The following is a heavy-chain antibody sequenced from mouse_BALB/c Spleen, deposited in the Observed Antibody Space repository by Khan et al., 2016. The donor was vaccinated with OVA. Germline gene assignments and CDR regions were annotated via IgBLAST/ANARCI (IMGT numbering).Heavy chain of an antibody. J-gene: IGHJ4*01. CDR3: ARDGSRYNYAMDD. CDR1: GYSITSDYA. V-gene: IGHV3-2*02. Sequence: VQLKESGPGLVNPSQSLSLTCTVTGYSITSDYAWNWIRQFPGNKLEWMGYLNYSGSTNYNPALKSRISITRDTSKDQFFLQLNSVTTEDTATYYCARDGSRYNYAMDDWGQGTSVTVSS. CDR2: LNYSGST. D-gene: IGHD2-3*01.